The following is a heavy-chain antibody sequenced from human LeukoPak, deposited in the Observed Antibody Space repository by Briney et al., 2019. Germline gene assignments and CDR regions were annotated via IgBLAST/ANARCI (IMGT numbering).Heavy chain of an antibody. CDR3: ARFPGSAEYRHYYYMDV. CDR2: IYYSGST. Sequence: SETLSLTCTVSGGSISSSSYYWGWIRQPPGKGLEWIGSIYYSGSTYYNPSLKSRVTVSVDTSKNQFSLKPSSVTAADTAVYYCARFPGSAEYRHYYYMDVWGKGTTVTVSS. D-gene: IGHD2-15*01. CDR1: GGSISSSSYY. J-gene: IGHJ6*03. V-gene: IGHV4-39*07.